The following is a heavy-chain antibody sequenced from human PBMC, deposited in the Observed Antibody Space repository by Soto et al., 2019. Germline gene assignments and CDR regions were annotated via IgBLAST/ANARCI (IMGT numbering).Heavy chain of an antibody. Sequence: EVQLLESGVGLVKPGGSLRLSCVASGFTFGSYAMSWVRQAPGQGLDWGSTISGGDTTQYAESVKGRFTISRDKAKNTLDLQMNTLRVEDTAVYYCAPGWDMATFVTDWGQGTLVTVSS. V-gene: IGHV3-23*01. CDR3: APGWDMATFVTD. D-gene: IGHD5-12*01. CDR2: ISGGDTT. J-gene: IGHJ4*02. CDR1: GFTFGSYA.